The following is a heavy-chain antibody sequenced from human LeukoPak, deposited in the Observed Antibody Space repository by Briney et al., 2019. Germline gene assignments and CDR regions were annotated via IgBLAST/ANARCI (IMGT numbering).Heavy chain of an antibody. V-gene: IGHV3-23*01. D-gene: IGHD3-22*01. J-gene: IGHJ4*02. Sequence: GGSLRLSCAASGFTFSSYGMSWVRQAPGKGLEWVSAISGSGGSTYYADSVEGRFTISRDNSKNTLYLQMNSLRAEDTAVYYCAKGQPPTYYYDSSGYYGEFDYWGQGTLVTVSS. CDR2: ISGSGGST. CDR3: AKGQPPTYYYDSSGYYGEFDY. CDR1: GFTFSSYG.